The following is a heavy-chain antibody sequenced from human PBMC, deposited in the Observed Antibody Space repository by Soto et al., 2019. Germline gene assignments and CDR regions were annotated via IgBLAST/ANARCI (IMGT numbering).Heavy chain of an antibody. D-gene: IGHD4-17*01. V-gene: IGHV4-59*08. CDR3: VRQGIDYLHGLVDV. Sequence: QVQLQQSGPRLVKPSETLSLTCTVSSGPDRSHNWGWIRQPPGRGLEWIGYVYYTGDTAYNPSLRGRVTMSADTSTNEISLTLNSVTAADTAVYYCVRQGIDYLHGLVDVWGQGTTVSVSS. CDR2: VYYTGDT. J-gene: IGHJ6*02. CDR1: SGPDRSHN.